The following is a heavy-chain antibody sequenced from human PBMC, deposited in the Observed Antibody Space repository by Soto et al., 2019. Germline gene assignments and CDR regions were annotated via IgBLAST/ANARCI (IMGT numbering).Heavy chain of an antibody. CDR1: GLTFVAYG. CDR2: ISDDGGKT. CDR3: AFDF. J-gene: IGHJ4*01. Sequence: GGPRRVPWGASGLTFVAYGIQWVRQAPGKGLEWVAVISDDGGKTNYADSVKGRFTISRDNSKNTLYLQMNSLRAEDTAVYYCAFDFWGHGPLVTVSS. V-gene: IGHV3-30*03.